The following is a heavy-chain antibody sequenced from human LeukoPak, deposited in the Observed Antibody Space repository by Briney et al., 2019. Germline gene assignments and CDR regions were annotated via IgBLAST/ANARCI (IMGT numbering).Heavy chain of an antibody. CDR3: ARGRRSTSLLLGY. CDR1: GGSISSYF. V-gene: IGHV4-59*01. Sequence: SETLSLTCTVSGGSISSYFWSWIRQPPGKGLEWIGYIYYSGSTNYNPSLKSRVTISVDTSKNQFSLKLSSVTAADTAVYYCARGRRSTSLLLGYWGQGTLVTVSS. CDR2: IYYSGST. J-gene: IGHJ4*02. D-gene: IGHD2-2*01.